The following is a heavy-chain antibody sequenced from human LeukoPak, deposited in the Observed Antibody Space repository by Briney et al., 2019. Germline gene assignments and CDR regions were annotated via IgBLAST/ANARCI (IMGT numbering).Heavy chain of an antibody. CDR3: ARLINKLIAATGTGPFDH. CDR2: IYYSGST. Sequence: PSETLSLTCTVSGGSISSYYWSWIRQPPGKGLEWIGYIYYSGSTNYNPSLKSRVTISVDTSKNQFSLKLSSVTAADTAVYYCARLINKLIAATGTGPFDHWGQGTLVTASS. V-gene: IGHV4-59*08. CDR1: GGSISSYY. J-gene: IGHJ4*02. D-gene: IGHD6-13*01.